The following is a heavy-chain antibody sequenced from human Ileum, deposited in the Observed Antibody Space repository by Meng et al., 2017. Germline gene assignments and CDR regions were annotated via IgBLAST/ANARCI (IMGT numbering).Heavy chain of an antibody. J-gene: IGHJ4*02. CDR1: GGSVSSNIAA. D-gene: IGHD3-3*01. CDR3: ASGSGSLDY. CDR2: TYYRSKWYS. V-gene: IGHV6-1*01. Sequence: QAELQQSGPDLVKPSQTLSLTCAVSGGSVSSNIAAWNWFRQSPLRGLEWLGRTYYRSKWYSEYAVSVKSRISITPDTSKNQFSLQMNSVTPEDTAVYYCASGSGSLDYWGPGTLVTVSS.